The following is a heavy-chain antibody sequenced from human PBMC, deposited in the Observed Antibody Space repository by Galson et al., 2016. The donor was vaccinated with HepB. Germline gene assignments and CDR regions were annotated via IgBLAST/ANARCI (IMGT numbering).Heavy chain of an antibody. Sequence: SLRLSCAGSGFSFGSYWMSWVRQSPGKGLEWVANIKPDGSERYYADSVKGRFAISRDNAKSSLYLQMNSLRAEDTALYYCAKVGDGYNAYYSDYWGPGTLVTVSS. J-gene: IGHJ4*02. CDR1: GFSFGSYW. V-gene: IGHV3-7*03. D-gene: IGHD5-24*01. CDR3: AKVGDGYNAYYSDY. CDR2: IKPDGSER.